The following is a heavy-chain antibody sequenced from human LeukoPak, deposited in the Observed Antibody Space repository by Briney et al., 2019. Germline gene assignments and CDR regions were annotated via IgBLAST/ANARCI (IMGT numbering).Heavy chain of an antibody. CDR3: ARRYYDSSGYLYYFDY. D-gene: IGHD3-22*01. CDR2: ISSSSSYI. V-gene: IGHV3-21*01. Sequence: RGSLRLSCAASGFTFSSYSMNWVRQAPGKGLEWVSSISSSSSYIYYADSVKGRFTISRDNAKNSLYLQMNSLRAEDTAVYYCARRYYDSSGYLYYFDYWGQGTLVTVSS. J-gene: IGHJ4*02. CDR1: GFTFSSYS.